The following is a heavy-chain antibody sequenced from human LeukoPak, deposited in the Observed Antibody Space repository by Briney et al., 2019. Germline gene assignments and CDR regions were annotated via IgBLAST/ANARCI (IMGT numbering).Heavy chain of an antibody. J-gene: IGHJ4*02. CDR2: IFPSGGEI. CDR3: ATYRQVLLPFES. CDR1: GFTFSTFA. Sequence: GGSLRLSCEASGFTFSTFAMIWVRQPPGKGLEWVSSIFPSGGEIHYADSVRGRFTISRDNSTSTLSLQMNSLRAEDTAIYYCATYRQVLLPFESWGQGTLVTVSS. D-gene: IGHD2-8*02. V-gene: IGHV3-23*01.